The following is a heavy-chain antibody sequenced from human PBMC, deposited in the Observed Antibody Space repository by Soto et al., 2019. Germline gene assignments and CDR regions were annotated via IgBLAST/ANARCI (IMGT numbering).Heavy chain of an antibody. CDR1: GFNFYSYG. V-gene: IGHV3-33*01. J-gene: IGHJ4*02. CDR3: ARESLSGSYYLDY. Sequence: QVQLVESGGGVVQPGRSLRLSCAASGFNFYSYGMHWDRQAPGKGLEWVAVIWYDGSEKYYADSVKGRFTISRDNSKNILYLQMNSLRAEDTAVYYSARESLSGSYYLDYWGQGTLVTVSS. D-gene: IGHD1-26*01. CDR2: IWYDGSEK.